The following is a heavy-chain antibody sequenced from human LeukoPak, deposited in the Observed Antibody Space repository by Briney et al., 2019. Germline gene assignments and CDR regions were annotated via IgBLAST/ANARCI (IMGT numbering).Heavy chain of an antibody. V-gene: IGHV4-59*01. Sequence: SETLSLTCTVSGGSISSYYWSWIRQPPGKGLEWIGYIYYSGSTNYNPSLKSRVTISVDTSKNQFSLKLSSVTAADTAVYYCARYSGSYLVPYYFDYWGQGTLVTVSS. CDR3: ARYSGSYLVPYYFDY. J-gene: IGHJ4*02. CDR2: IYYSGST. D-gene: IGHD1-26*01. CDR1: GGSISSYY.